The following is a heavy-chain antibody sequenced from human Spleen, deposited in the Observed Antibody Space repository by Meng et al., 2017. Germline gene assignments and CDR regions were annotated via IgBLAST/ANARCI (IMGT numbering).Heavy chain of an antibody. CDR3: VRSSGWVRTGFDP. J-gene: IGHJ5*02. Sequence: QLQLQESGPGLVKPSETLSLTCTVSGGSINSSGYFWGWIRQPPGKGLEWIGTIYYGGSTYYNPSLKSRVIISVDTSKNQFSLKLSAVTAADTAVYYCVRSSGWVRTGFDPWGQGTLVTVSS. V-gene: IGHV4-39*01. CDR2: IYYGGST. D-gene: IGHD6-19*01. CDR1: GGSINSSGYF.